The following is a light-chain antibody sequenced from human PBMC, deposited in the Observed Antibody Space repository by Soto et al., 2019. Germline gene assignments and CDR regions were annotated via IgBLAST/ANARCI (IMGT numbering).Light chain of an antibody. CDR3: QQYGSSPPLT. CDR1: QSVSSSY. CDR2: GAS. Sequence: EIVLTQSPGTLSLSPGERATLSCRGSQSVSSSYLGWYQQKPGQAPRLLIYGASSRATGIPDRFSGSGSGTDSTITISRLEPEDFAVYYCQQYGSSPPLTFGGGTKVEIK. V-gene: IGKV3-20*01. J-gene: IGKJ4*01.